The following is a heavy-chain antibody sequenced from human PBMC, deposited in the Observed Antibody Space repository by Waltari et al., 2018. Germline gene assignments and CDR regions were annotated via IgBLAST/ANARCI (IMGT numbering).Heavy chain of an antibody. CDR1: GFTFSSYA. Sequence: EVQLLESGGGLVQPGGSLRLSCAASGFTFSSYAMSWVRQAPGKGLEWVSVIYSGGSTYYADSVKGRFTISRDNSKNTLYLQMNSLRAEDTAVYYCAKLIPLADVWGKGTTVTVSS. CDR3: AKLIPLADV. CDR2: IYSGGST. V-gene: IGHV3-23*03. J-gene: IGHJ6*04.